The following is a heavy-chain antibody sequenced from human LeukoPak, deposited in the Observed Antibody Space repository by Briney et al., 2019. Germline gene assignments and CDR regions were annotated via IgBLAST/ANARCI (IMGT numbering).Heavy chain of an antibody. D-gene: IGHD1-26*01. J-gene: IGHJ4*02. V-gene: IGHV4-38-2*02. CDR3: ARGTWEAAATPHSFDT. Sequence: ASVTLSCTAFGFSFASFGFWWWRRPPRGKVQGWVWIICYNGRTNYDQSFKNRVTITVDTSKNQVSMELSSLTAADTAVYYCARGTWEAAATPHSFDTWGQGALVLVSS. CDR2: ICYNGRT. CDR1: GFSFASFGF.